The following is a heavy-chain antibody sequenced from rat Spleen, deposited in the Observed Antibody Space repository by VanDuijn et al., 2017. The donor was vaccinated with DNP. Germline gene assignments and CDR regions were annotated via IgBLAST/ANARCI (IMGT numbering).Heavy chain of an antibody. CDR1: GFTFSKYW. V-gene: IGHV5-31*01. CDR3: ARSRLPGYYPFAC. D-gene: IGHD1-4*01. CDR2: ITETGGTT. J-gene: IGHJ3*01. Sequence: EVQLVESGGGLVQPGRSLKLSCVASGFTFSKYWMTWIRQAPGKGLEWVASITETGGTTYYPDSVKGRFTISRDDAKSSLYLQMNSLKSEDTATYYCARSRLPGYYPFACWGQGTLVTVSS.